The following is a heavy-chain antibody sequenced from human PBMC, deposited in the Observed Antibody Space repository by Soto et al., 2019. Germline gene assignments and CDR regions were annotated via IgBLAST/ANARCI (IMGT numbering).Heavy chain of an antibody. V-gene: IGHV3-7*01. CDR3: ARLTYYYYYYYMDV. CDR2: IKQDGSEK. Sequence: PGGSLRLSCAASGFTFSSYWMSWVRQAPGKGLEWVANIKQDGSEKYYVDSVKGRFTISRDNAKNSLYLQMNSLRAEDMAVYYCARLTYYYYYYYMDVWGKGTTVTVSS. CDR1: GFTFSSYW. J-gene: IGHJ6*03.